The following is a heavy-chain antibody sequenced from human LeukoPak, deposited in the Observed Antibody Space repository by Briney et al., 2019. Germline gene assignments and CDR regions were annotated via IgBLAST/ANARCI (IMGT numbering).Heavy chain of an antibody. D-gene: IGHD3-10*01. Sequence: GGSLRLSCAAPGFTFSSYAMHWVRQAPGKGLEWVAVISYDGSNKYYADSVKGRFTISRDNSKNTLYLQMNSLRAEDTAVYYCARGGGSGSPFYYYYGMDVWGQGTTVTVSS. V-gene: IGHV3-30*04. J-gene: IGHJ6*02. CDR1: GFTFSSYA. CDR3: ARGGGSGSPFYYYYGMDV. CDR2: ISYDGSNK.